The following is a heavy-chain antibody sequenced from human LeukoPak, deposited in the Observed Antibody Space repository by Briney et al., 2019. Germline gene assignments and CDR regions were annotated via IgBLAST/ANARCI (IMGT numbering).Heavy chain of an antibody. V-gene: IGHV1-2*02. CDR1: RYTFTGYY. CDR3: ARGTGEGYTYGRYYFDY. D-gene: IGHD5-18*01. CDR2: INPNSGGT. Sequence: GASVKVSCKASRYTFTGYYMHWVRQGPGQGLEWMGWINPNSGGTDYAQKFQGRVTMTRDTSISTAYMELSRLRSDDTAVYYCARGTGEGYTYGRYYFDYWGQGTLVTVSS. J-gene: IGHJ4*02.